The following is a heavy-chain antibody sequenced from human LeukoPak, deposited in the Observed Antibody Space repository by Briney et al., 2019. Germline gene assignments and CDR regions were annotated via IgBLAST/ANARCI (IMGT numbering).Heavy chain of an antibody. Sequence: PSENLSLTCTVSGGSISSYYWSWIRQPPGKGLEWIGYMYYSGSTNYNPSLKSRVTISVDTSKNQFSLKLTSVTAADTAVYYARVRLPPYYYYYYYMDVWGKGTTVTVSS. CDR2: MYYSGST. CDR1: GGSISSYY. J-gene: IGHJ6*03. V-gene: IGHV4-59*08. D-gene: IGHD5-18*01. CDR3: RVRLPPYYYYYYYMDV.